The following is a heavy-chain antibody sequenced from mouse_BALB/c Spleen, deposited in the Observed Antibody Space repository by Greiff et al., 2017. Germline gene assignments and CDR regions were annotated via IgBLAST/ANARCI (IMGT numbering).Heavy chain of an antibody. CDR2: IYPGDGDT. J-gene: IGHJ3*01. CDR3: ARRGYYDYDGAWFAY. Sequence: VMLVESGAELARPGASVKLSCKASGYTFTSYWMQWVKQRPGQGLEWIGAIYPGDGDTRYTQKFKGKATLTADKSSSTAYMQLSSLASEDSAVYYCARRGYYDYDGAWFAYWGQGTLVTVSA. V-gene: IGHV1-87*01. D-gene: IGHD2-4*01. CDR1: GYTFTSYW.